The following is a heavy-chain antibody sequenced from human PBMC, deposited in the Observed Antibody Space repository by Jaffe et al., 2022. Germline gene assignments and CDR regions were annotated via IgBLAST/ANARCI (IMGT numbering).Heavy chain of an antibody. CDR2: IYHSGST. J-gene: IGHJ6*03. D-gene: IGHD3-3*01. Sequence: QVQLQESGPGLVKPSGTLSLTCAVSGGSISSSNWWSWVRQPPGKGLEWIGEIYHSGSTNYNPSLKSRVTISVDKSKNQFSLKLSSVTAADTAVYYCARVGYYDFWSGPNYYYYYMDVWGKGTTVTVSS. CDR3: ARVGYYDFWSGPNYYYYYMDV. V-gene: IGHV4-4*02. CDR1: GGSISSSNW.